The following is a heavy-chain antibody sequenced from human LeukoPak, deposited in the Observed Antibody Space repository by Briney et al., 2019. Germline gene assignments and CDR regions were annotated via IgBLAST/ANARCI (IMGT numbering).Heavy chain of an antibody. CDR1: GYTFTSYD. Sequence: ASVKVSCKASGYTFTSYDINWVRQATGQGLEWMGWMNPNSGNTGYAQKFQGRVTMTRNTSISTAYMELSSLRSEDTAVYYCARDPMTTVTTDGMDVWGQGTTVTVSS. J-gene: IGHJ6*02. V-gene: IGHV1-8*01. CDR3: ARDPMTTVTTDGMDV. D-gene: IGHD4-17*01. CDR2: MNPNSGNT.